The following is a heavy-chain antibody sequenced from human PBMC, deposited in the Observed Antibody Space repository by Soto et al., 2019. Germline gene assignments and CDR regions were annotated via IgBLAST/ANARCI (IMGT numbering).Heavy chain of an antibody. CDR1: GFTFSTYA. Sequence: EVQLLESGGGLVQPGGSLRLSCAASGFTFSTYALTWVRQAPGKGLEWVSSIGTHADTTYYVDSVKGRFSISRDNSKNTVYLQMRSLSAEDTAVYYCARRYVEVAVNDAFDIWGRGTVVTVSS. CDR2: IGTHADTT. J-gene: IGHJ3*02. V-gene: IGHV3-23*01. CDR3: ARRYVEVAVNDAFDI. D-gene: IGHD3-16*01.